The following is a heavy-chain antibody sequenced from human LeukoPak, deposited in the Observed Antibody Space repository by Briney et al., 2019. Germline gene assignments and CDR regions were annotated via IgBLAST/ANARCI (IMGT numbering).Heavy chain of an antibody. CDR2: INPNSGGT. J-gene: IGHJ6*03. D-gene: IGHD2-2*02. CDR3: ARGIGDIVVVPAAIGQVYFYYYMDV. CDR1: GYTFTGYC. V-gene: IGHV1-2*02. Sequence: EGSVKVSCKASGYTFTGYCMHWVRQAPGQGLEWMGWINPNSGGTNYAQKFQGRVTMTRDTSISTAYMELSRLRSDDTAVYYCARGIGDIVVVPAAIGQVYFYYYMDVWGKGTTVTVSS.